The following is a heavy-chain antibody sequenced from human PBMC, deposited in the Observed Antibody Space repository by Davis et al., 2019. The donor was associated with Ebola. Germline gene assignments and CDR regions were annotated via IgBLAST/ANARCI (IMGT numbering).Heavy chain of an antibody. CDR2: IKSKTAGGTT. CDR1: GFSFNNAW. V-gene: IGHV3-15*01. CDR3: TSQIY. Sequence: GESLKISCAASGFSFNNAWMRWVRQAPGKGLEWIGRIKSKTAGGTTDYAAPVKGRFTISRDDSKNTLYLQMNSLKTEDTAVYYCTSQIYWGQGTLVTVSS. J-gene: IGHJ4*02.